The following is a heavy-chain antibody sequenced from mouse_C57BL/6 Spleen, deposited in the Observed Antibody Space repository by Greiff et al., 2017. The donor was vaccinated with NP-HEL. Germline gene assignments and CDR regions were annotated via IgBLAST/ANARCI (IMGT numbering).Heavy chain of an antibody. CDR2: IDPSDSYT. Sequence: QVHVKQPGAELVMPGASVKLSCKASGYTFTSYWMHWVKQRPGQGLEWIGEIDPSDSYTNYNQKFKGKSTLTVDKSSSTAYMQLSSLTSEDSAVYYCARNYYGSSFDFDYWGQGTTLTVSS. CDR3: ARNYYGSSFDFDY. V-gene: IGHV1-69*01. CDR1: GYTFTSYW. J-gene: IGHJ2*01. D-gene: IGHD1-1*01.